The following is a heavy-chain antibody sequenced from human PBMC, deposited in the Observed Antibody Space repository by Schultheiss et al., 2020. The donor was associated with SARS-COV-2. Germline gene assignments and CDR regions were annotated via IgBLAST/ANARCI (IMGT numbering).Heavy chain of an antibody. J-gene: IGHJ4*02. CDR2: IGTGGDT. CDR3: ASQPGYSSSWYIHY. V-gene: IGHV3-47*01. CDR1: GFAFSSYA. Sequence: GGSLRLSCAASGFAFSSYALHWVRRAPGKGLEWVSAIGTGGDTYYADSVMGRFTISRDNSKNTLYLQMNSLRAEDTAVYYCASQPGYSSSWYIHYWGQGTLVTVSS. D-gene: IGHD6-13*01.